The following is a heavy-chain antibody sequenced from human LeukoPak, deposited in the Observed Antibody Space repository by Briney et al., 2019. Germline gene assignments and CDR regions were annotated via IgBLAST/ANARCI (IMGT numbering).Heavy chain of an antibody. CDR3: ARGYSRSSSLGYYYYYMDV. V-gene: IGHV4-34*01. Sequence: PSETLSLTCAVYGGSFSGYYWSWIRQPPGKGLEWIGEINHSGSTNYNPSLKSRVTISVDTSKNQFSLKLSSVTAADTAVYYCARGYSRSSSLGYYYYYMDVWGKGTTVTVSS. J-gene: IGHJ6*03. D-gene: IGHD6-6*01. CDR1: GGSFSGYY. CDR2: INHSGST.